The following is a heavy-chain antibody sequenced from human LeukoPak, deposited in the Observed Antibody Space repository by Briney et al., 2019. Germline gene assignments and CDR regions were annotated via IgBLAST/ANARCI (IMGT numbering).Heavy chain of an antibody. CDR1: GFTFSSYA. J-gene: IGHJ4*02. D-gene: IGHD4-23*01. V-gene: IGHV3-23*01. Sequence: PGGSLRLSCAASGFTFSSYAMSWVRQAPGKGLEWVSAIISSGGSTYYADSVKGRFTISRDNSKNTLYLQMSSLRAEDTAVYYCARTFGGNAETGVDYWGQGTLVT. CDR3: ARTFGGNAETGVDY. CDR2: IISSGGST.